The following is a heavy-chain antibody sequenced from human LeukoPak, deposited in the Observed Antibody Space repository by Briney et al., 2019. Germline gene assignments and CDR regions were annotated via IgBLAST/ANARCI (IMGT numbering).Heavy chain of an antibody. CDR3: ARDSRSTFDY. D-gene: IGHD6-13*01. V-gene: IGHV3-48*04. J-gene: IGHJ4*02. CDR2: ISSSSSTI. Sequence: GGSLRLSCAASGFTFSSYSMNWVRQAPGKGLGGVSYISSSSSTIYYADSVKGRFTISRDNAKNSLYLQMNSLRAEDTAVYYCARDSRSTFDYWGQGTLVTVSS. CDR1: GFTFSSYS.